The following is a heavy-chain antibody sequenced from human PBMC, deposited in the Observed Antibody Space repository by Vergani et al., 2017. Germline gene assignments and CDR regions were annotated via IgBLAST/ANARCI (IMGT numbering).Heavy chain of an antibody. CDR3: ARHRGSGGFFPSSYFYGMDV. Sequence: QVQLQESGPGLVKPSETLTLTCDVSDSSIMTNPYWGWFRPSPGKGLGLIGCIHHSGDTHYNSSLKSRVSISIVSSSKFSLSLTSVTAADTAIYYCARHRGSGGFFPSSYFYGMDVWGHGTTVTVSS. V-gene: IGHV4-38-2*01. CDR2: IHHSGDT. CDR1: DSSIMTNPY. J-gene: IGHJ6*02. D-gene: IGHD3-10*01.